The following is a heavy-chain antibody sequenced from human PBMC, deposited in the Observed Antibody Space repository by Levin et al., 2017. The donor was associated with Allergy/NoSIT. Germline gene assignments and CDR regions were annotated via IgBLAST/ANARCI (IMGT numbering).Heavy chain of an antibody. Sequence: SSETLSLTCTVSNGSVSSGSYYWTWIRQPPGKGLEWIGYIYYSGRTKYNPSLKSRVTISLDTYKNQFSLKLSSVSAADTAGSYCASHPRYNTDCQALDFWGQVTLVTVSS. V-gene: IGHV4-61*01. CDR1: NGSVSSGSYY. J-gene: IGHJ4*02. CDR2: IYYSGRT. CDR3: ASHPRYNTDCQALDF. D-gene: IGHD1-14*01.